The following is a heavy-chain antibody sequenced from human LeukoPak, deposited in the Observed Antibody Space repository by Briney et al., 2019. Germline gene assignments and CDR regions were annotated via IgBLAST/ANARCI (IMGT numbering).Heavy chain of an antibody. D-gene: IGHD2-2*01. V-gene: IGHV1-8*01. CDR1: GYTFTSYD. Sequence: ASVKVSCKASGYTFTSYDINWVRQATGQGLEWMGWMNPNSGNTGYAQKFQGRVTMTRNTSISTAYMELSSLRSEDTAVYYCARTPVVPAATHRDGMDVWCQGTTVTVSS. CDR3: ARTPVVPAATHRDGMDV. CDR2: MNPNSGNT. J-gene: IGHJ6*02.